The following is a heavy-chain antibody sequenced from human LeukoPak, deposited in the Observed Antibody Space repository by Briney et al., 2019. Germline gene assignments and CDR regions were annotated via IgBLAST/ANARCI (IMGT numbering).Heavy chain of an antibody. CDR2: ISYDGSNK. D-gene: IGHD3-22*01. CDR1: GFTFSSYA. CDR3: ARDLTDLGPVVIPGNYYYYYGMDV. J-gene: IGHJ6*02. Sequence: GRSLRLSCAASGFTFSSYAMHWVRQAPGKGLEWVAVISYDGSNKYYADSVKGRFTISRDNAKNSLYLQMNSLRAEDTAVYYCARDLTDLGPVVIPGNYYYYYGMDVWGQGTTVTVSS. V-gene: IGHV3-30-3*01.